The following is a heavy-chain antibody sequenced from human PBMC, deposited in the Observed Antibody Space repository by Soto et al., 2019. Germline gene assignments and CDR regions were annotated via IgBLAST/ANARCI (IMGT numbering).Heavy chain of an antibody. CDR1: GYTFTSYD. CDR2: MNPNSGNT. CDR3: AREVSDYYMDV. D-gene: IGHD6-19*01. J-gene: IGHJ6*03. Sequence: GASVKVSCKASGYTFTSYDINWVRQATGQGLEWMGWMNPNSGNTGYAQKFQGRVTMTRNTSISTAYMELSSLSSEDTAVYYWAREVSDYYMDVWGKGITVTVSS. V-gene: IGHV1-8*01.